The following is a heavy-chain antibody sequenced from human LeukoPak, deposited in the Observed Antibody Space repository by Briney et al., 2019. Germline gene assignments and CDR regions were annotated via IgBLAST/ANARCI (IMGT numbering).Heavy chain of an antibody. J-gene: IGHJ4*02. CDR3: AMNWNCDY. CDR1: GFTFSNYA. D-gene: IGHD1-1*01. V-gene: IGHV3-64*04. Sequence: GGTLRLSCSASGFTFSNYAMAWVRQAPGKGLEYVSAISNNGVITYYADSVKGRFTISRDNSKSTLYLQMNSLRAEDTAVYYCAMNWNCDYWGQGTLVTASS. CDR2: ISNNGVIT.